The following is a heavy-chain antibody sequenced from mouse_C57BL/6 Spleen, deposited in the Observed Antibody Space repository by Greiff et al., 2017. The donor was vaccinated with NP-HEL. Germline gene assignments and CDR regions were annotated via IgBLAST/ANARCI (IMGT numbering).Heavy chain of an antibody. Sequence: EVQLQQSGPELVKPGASVKISCKASGYTFTDYYMNWVKQSHGKSLEWIGDINPNNGGTSYNQKFKGKATLTVDKSSSTAYMELRSLTSEDSAVYYCARGIYDGYSAWFAYWGQGTLVTVAA. CDR2: INPNNGGT. CDR3: ARGIYDGYSAWFAY. J-gene: IGHJ3*01. V-gene: IGHV1-26*01. CDR1: GYTFTDYY. D-gene: IGHD2-3*01.